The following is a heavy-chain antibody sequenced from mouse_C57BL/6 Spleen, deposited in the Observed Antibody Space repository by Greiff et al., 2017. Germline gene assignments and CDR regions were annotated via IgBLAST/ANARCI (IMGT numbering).Heavy chain of an antibody. CDR3: TRRYGNYDGGYFDV. J-gene: IGHJ1*03. Sequence: EVKVEESGGGLVQPGGSMKLSCAASGFTFSDAWMDWVRQSPEKGLEWVAEIRNKANNHATYYAESVKGRFTISRDDSKSSVYLQMNSLRAEDTGIYYCTRRYGNYDGGYFDVWGTGTTVTVSS. CDR2: IRNKANNHAT. V-gene: IGHV6-6*01. D-gene: IGHD2-1*01. CDR1: GFTFSDAW.